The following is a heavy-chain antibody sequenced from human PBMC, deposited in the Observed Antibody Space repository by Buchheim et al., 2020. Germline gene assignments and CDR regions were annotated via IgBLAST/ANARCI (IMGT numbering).Heavy chain of an antibody. CDR2: IYYSGST. J-gene: IGHJ4*02. CDR1: GGSISSSSYY. Sequence: QLQLQESGPGLVKPSETLSLTCTVSGGSISSSSYYWGWIRHPPGKGLEWIGSIYYSGSTYYNPSLKSRVTIPVDTSKNQFSLKLSSVTAADTAVYYCARDQRYSYGSYFDYWGQGTL. CDR3: ARDQRYSYGSYFDY. V-gene: IGHV4-39*07. D-gene: IGHD5-18*01.